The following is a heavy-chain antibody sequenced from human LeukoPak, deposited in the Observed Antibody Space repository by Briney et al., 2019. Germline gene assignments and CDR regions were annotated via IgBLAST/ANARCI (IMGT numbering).Heavy chain of an antibody. CDR2: ISAYNGNT. CDR3: ARVVPMLYGSGWPLWADY. CDR1: GYTFTSYG. J-gene: IGHJ4*02. V-gene: IGHV1-18*01. Sequence: GASVKVSCKASGYTFTSYGISWVRQAPGRGLEWMGWISAYNGNTNYAQKLQGRVTMTTDTSTSTAYMELRSLRSDDTAVYYCARVVPMLYGSGWPLWADYWGQGTLVTVSS. D-gene: IGHD6-19*01.